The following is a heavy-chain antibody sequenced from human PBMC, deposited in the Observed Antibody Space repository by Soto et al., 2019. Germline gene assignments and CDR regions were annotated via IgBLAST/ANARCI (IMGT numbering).Heavy chain of an antibody. CDR3: ARAGSSWFFDL. J-gene: IGHJ4*02. V-gene: IGHV4-59*01. CDR2: IYYSGRS. D-gene: IGHD6-13*01. CDR1: GGSISSYF. Sequence: QVQLQESGPGLVKPSETLSLTCTVSGGSISSYFWGWLRQPPGKGLEWISNIYYSGRSNSNPSLKSRVTISVDSSKNQLSLKLSSVTAADTAVYFCARAGSSWFFDLWGQGTLVTVSS.